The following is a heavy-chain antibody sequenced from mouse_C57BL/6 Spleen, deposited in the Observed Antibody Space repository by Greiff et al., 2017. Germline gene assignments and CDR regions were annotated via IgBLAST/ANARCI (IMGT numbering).Heavy chain of an antibody. CDR2: IHPNSGST. CDR1: GYTFTSYW. CDR3: ARRAALDYFDY. D-gene: IGHD6-1*01. V-gene: IGHV1-64*01. J-gene: IGHJ2*01. Sequence: VQLQQPGAELVKPGASVKLSCKASGYTFTSYWMHWVKQRPGQGLEWIGMIHPNSGSTNYNEKFKSKATLTVDKSSSTAYMQLSSLTSEDSAVYYCARRAALDYFDYWGQGTTLTVSS.